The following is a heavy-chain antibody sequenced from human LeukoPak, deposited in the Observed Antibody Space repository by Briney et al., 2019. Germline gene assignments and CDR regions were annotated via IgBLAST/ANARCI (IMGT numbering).Heavy chain of an antibody. D-gene: IGHD3-22*01. CDR2: IRGDESRK. Sequence: GGSLRLSCTASDFSFSNYWMTWLRQAPGKGLEWVANIRGDESRKYYLDSVTGRFTISRDNAKNSLYLQMNSLRAEDTAVYYCARDANYHVNSDYYDAFDIWGQGTMVTVSS. CDR1: DFSFSNYW. V-gene: IGHV3-7*01. J-gene: IGHJ3*02. CDR3: ARDANYHVNSDYYDAFDI.